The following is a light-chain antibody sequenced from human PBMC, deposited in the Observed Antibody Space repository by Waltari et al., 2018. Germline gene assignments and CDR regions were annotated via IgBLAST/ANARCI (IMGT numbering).Light chain of an antibody. CDR2: DVA. CDR1: SGGVGAYHY. CDR3: CSYAGSYTWV. Sequence: QSALTQPRSVSGSPGQSVPISCARTSGGVGAYHYVSWYQHHPGQAPKGVIYDVARRPSGVPDRFTGSRSGNTASLTISGLQADDEADYYCCSYAGSYTWVFGGGTRLTVL. J-gene: IGLJ3*02. V-gene: IGLV2-11*02.